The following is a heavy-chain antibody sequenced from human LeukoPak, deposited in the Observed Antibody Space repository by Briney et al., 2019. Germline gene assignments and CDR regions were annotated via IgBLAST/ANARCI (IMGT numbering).Heavy chain of an antibody. CDR1: GFTFSSYS. Sequence: GGSLRLSCAASGFTFSSYSMNWVRQAPGKGLEWVSSISSSSSYIYYADSVKGRFTISRDNSRNRLYLQMNSLRAEDTAVYYCAKSDYYYYMDVWGTGTTVTVSS. V-gene: IGHV3-21*04. J-gene: IGHJ6*03. CDR2: ISSSSSYI. CDR3: AKSDYYYYMDV.